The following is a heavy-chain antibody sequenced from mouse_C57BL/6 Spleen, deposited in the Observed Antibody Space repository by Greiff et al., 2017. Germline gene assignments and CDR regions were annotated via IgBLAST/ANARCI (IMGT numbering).Heavy chain of an antibody. V-gene: IGHV1-82*01. CDR3: ARGVYDYGRYFDV. J-gene: IGHJ1*03. CDR1: GYAFSSSW. D-gene: IGHD2-4*01. Sequence: QVQLKESGPELVKPGASVKISCKASGYAFSSSWMNWVKQRPGTGLEWIGRIYPGDGDTNYNGKFKGKATLTADKSSSTAYMQLSSLTSEDSAVYFCARGVYDYGRYFDVWGTGTTVTVSS. CDR2: IYPGDGDT.